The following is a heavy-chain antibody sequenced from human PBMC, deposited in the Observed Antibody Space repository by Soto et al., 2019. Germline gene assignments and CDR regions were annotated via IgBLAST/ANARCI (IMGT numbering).Heavy chain of an antibody. Sequence: ASVKVSCKASGYTFTNYDINWVRQATGQGLEWMGWLNPKTDKTGSAQKFQGRVTMTRNTSISTAFLELSGLRSDDTAVYFCARGIKGLPPSAFDVWGPGTGVTVSS. J-gene: IGHJ3*01. CDR3: ARGIKGLPPSAFDV. CDR1: GYTFTNYD. D-gene: IGHD5-12*01. V-gene: IGHV1-8*01. CDR2: LNPKTDKT.